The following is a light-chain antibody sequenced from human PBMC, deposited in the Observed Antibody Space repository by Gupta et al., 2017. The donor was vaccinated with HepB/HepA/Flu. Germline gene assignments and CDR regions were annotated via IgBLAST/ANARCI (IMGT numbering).Light chain of an antibody. J-gene: IGLJ2*01. CDR2: DVS. V-gene: IGLV2-11*01. CDR1: SSDVGGYNY. CDR3: CSYAGSYTVV. Sequence: QSALTQPRSVSGSPGQSVTISCTGTSSDVGGYNYVSWYQQHPGKAPKLMIYDVSKRPSGVPDRFSGSKCGNTASLTISGLQAEDEADYYCCSYAGSYTVVLGGGTKLTVL.